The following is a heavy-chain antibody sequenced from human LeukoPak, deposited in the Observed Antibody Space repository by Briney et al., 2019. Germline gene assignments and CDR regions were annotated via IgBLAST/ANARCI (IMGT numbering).Heavy chain of an antibody. Sequence: SETLSLTCTLSGGSISSGDCYWSWIRQPPGKGLVWIGYIFYSGSTYHNPTLKRRITISVDTSKNQFSLTLCSVTAADTAVYYCARRNRGLVDYWGQGTLVTVSS. CDR1: GGSISSGDCY. V-gene: IGHV4-30-4*08. CDR2: IFYSGST. CDR3: ARRNRGLVDY. J-gene: IGHJ4*02. D-gene: IGHD7-27*01.